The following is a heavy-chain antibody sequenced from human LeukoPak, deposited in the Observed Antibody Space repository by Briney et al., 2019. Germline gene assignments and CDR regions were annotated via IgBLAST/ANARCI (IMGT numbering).Heavy chain of an antibody. Sequence: GRSLRLSCAASGFTLSGFAMHWVRQAPGKGLEWVAVLLHDGSEKYYADSVKGRFTISRDTSKNMVYLQMNSLRAEETAVYYCARGSTYYDSSGQVPFDYWGQGTLVTVSS. D-gene: IGHD3-22*01. J-gene: IGHJ4*02. CDR3: ARGSTYYDSSGQVPFDY. CDR2: LLHDGSEK. V-gene: IGHV3-30-3*01. CDR1: GFTLSGFA.